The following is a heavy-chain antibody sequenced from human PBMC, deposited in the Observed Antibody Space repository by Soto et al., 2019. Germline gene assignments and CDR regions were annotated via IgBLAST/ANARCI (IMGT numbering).Heavy chain of an antibody. J-gene: IGHJ4*02. CDR2: ISATGATR. CDR1: GFPFSIYS. D-gene: IGHD5-12*01. Sequence: EEHLLESGGGLVQPGGSLTLSCASSGFPFSIYSMSWVRQAPGKGLQWVSGISATGATRHYADSLRGRLSIFRDNSRNTLYLPMNSLRAEDTAVYFCAKYRGYRWTLSYFDYWGQGTLVTVSS. CDR3: AKYRGYRWTLSYFDY. V-gene: IGHV3-23*01.